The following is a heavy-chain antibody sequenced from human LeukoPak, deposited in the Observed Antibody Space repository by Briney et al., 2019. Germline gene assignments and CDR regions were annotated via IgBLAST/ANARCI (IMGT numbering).Heavy chain of an antibody. D-gene: IGHD5-12*01. CDR2: IYSGGST. CDR1: GFTVSSNY. J-gene: IGHJ6*02. V-gene: IGHV3-53*01. Sequence: LSGGSLRLSCAASGFTVSSNYMGWVRQAPGKGLEWVSVIYSGGSTYYADSVKGRFTISRDNSKNTLYLQMNSLRAEDTAVYYCARVRGYSGYEGRYYYYGMDVWGQGTTVTVSS. CDR3: ARVRGYSGYEGRYYYYGMDV.